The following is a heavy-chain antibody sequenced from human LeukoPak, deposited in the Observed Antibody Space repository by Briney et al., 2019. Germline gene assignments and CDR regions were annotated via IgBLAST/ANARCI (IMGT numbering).Heavy chain of an antibody. J-gene: IGHJ4*02. CDR3: AREREAYYFDY. CDR2: ISSSGSTI. Sequence: GGSLRLSCAASGFTFSSYGMNWVRHAPGKGLEWVSYISSSGSTIYYADSVKGGFTISRDNAKNSLYLQMNSLRAEDTAVYYCAREREAYYFDYWGQGTLVTVSS. CDR1: GFTFSSYG. V-gene: IGHV3-48*03.